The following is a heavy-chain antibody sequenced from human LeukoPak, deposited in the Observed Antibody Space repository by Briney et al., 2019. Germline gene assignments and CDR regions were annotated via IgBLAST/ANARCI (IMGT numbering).Heavy chain of an antibody. J-gene: IGHJ4*02. V-gene: IGHV1-69*05. Sequence: ASVTVSCKASGGTFSSYAISWVRQAPGQGLEWMGGIIPIFGIANYAQKFQGRVTITTDESTSTAYMELSSLRSEDTAVYYCARTPNYYDSGGYYATPFNYFDYWGQGTLVTVSS. CDR2: IIPIFGIA. CDR3: ARTPNYYDSGGYYATPFNYFDY. D-gene: IGHD3-22*01. CDR1: GGTFSSYA.